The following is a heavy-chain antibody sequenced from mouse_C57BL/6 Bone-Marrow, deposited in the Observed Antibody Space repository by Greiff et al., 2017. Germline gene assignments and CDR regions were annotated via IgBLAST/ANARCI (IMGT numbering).Heavy chain of an antibody. CDR1: GYTFTSYW. Sequence: QVQLQQPGAELVKPGASVKLSCKASGYTFTSYWMHWVKQRPGQGLEWIGMIHPNSGSNNYNEKFKSKATLTVDKSSSTAYMQSSSLTSEDSAVYYCARGVWLGFAYWGQGTLVTVSA. CDR3: ARGVWLGFAY. J-gene: IGHJ3*01. CDR2: IHPNSGSN. V-gene: IGHV1-64*01. D-gene: IGHD2-10*02.